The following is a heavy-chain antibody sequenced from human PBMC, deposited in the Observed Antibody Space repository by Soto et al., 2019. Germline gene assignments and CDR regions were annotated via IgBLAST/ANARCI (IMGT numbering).Heavy chain of an antibody. CDR2: IIPIFGTA. J-gene: IGHJ6*02. V-gene: IGHV1-69*13. CDR1: GGTFSSYS. D-gene: IGHD1-26*01. CDR3: ARPERGATPFYYYYGMDV. Sequence: ASVNVSCKSSGGTFSSYSISWVRQAPGQGLECMGGIIPIFGTANYAQKFQGRVTIIADESTSTAYMELSSLRSEDTAVYYCARPERGATPFYYYYGMDVWGQGTTVTVSS.